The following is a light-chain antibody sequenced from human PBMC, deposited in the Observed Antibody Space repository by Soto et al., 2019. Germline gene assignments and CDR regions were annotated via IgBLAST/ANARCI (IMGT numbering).Light chain of an antibody. CDR3: QQFGSLIT. CDR2: DTS. CDR1: QSITNNY. Sequence: DIVLTQSPATLSLSPGERATLSCGASQSITNNYLAWYQQKPGLAPRLLIYDTSKRAIGIPDRFSGSGSGTYFTLTISRLEPEDFAVYYCQQFGSLITFGGGTKVEIK. V-gene: IGKV3D-20*01. J-gene: IGKJ4*01.